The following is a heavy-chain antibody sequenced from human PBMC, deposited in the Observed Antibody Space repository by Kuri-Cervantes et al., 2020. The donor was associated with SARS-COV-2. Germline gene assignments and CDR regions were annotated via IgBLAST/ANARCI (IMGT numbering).Heavy chain of an antibody. Sequence: GESLKISCAASGFNFSRTDMHWVRQALGKGLEWVAVISHDGKNKKCIASGKGRFTISRDNSQNTLYLQMKSLRTEDTALYYCARDRVGVHDSWGQGTLVTVSS. CDR2: ISHDGKNK. CDR1: GFNFSRTD. D-gene: IGHD2-21*01. J-gene: IGHJ4*02. V-gene: IGHV3-30*03. CDR3: ARDRVGVHDS.